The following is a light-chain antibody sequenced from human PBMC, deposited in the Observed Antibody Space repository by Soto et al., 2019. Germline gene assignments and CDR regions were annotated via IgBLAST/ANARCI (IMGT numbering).Light chain of an antibody. CDR2: AAS. V-gene: IGKV1-6*01. CDR1: QGITND. J-gene: IGKJ1*01. CDR3: LQDYNYPRT. Sequence: AIQMTQSPSSLSASVGDRVTITCRASQGITNDLGWYQQKPGKAPKLMIYAASSLQSGVPSRFRGSGSGTDFTLTISSLKPEDFETYYCLQDYNYPRTFGQGTKVDIK.